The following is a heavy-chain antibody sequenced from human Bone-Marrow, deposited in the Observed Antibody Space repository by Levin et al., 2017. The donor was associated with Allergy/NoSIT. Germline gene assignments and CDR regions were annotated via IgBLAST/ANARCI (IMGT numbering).Heavy chain of an antibody. V-gene: IGHV2-5*02. Sequence: SGPTLVKPTQTLTLTCTFSGFSLSTSGVGVAWIRQSPGKALEWLGIIYWDDDKRYSPSPSLKTRLAITKDTSKNQVVLILINMEPEDTATYFCAHRPYGDRRPVYFDYWGQGTLVTVSS. D-gene: IGHD4-17*01. J-gene: IGHJ4*02. CDR2: IYWDDDK. CDR3: AHRPYGDRRPVYFDY. CDR1: GFSLSTSGVG.